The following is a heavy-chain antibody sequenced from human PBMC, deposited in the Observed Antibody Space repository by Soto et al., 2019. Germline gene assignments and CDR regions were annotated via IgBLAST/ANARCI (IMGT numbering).Heavy chain of an antibody. CDR1: GFTFSSYA. V-gene: IGHV3-30-3*01. Sequence: QVQLVESGGGVVQPGRSLRLSCAASGFTFSSYAMHWVRQAPGKGLEWVAVISYDVNNKYYADSVKGRFTISRDNSKSTLDLQMNSLGPEDTALYFCASARGYSTFKYGFHFDYWGQGSLVTVSS. CDR3: ASARGYSTFKYGFHFDY. J-gene: IGHJ4*02. D-gene: IGHD5-18*01. CDR2: ISYDVNNK.